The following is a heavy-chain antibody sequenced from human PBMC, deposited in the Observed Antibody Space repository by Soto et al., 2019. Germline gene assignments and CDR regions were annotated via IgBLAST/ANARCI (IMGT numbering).Heavy chain of an antibody. CDR1: GYTLTELS. CDR2: FDPEDGET. CDR3: ETLPQTLRFLEGGFDY. D-gene: IGHD3-3*01. J-gene: IGHJ4*02. V-gene: IGHV1-24*01. Sequence: QVQLVQSGAEVKKPGASVKVSCKVSGYTLTELSMHWVRQAPGKGLEWMGGFDPEDGETIYAQKFQGRVTMTEDTSTDIAYMELSSLRSEDTAVYYCETLPQTLRFLEGGFDYWGQGSLVTVSS.